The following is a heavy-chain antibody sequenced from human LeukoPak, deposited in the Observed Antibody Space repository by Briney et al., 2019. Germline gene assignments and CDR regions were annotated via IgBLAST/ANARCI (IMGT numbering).Heavy chain of an antibody. V-gene: IGHV1-2*02. Sequence: GASVKVSCKASGYTFSGNYMHWVRQAPGQGLEWMGWINSNSGDPNYAQKFQGRVTLTRDTSISTAYMELSRLRSDDTAVYYCAREKGGNSGFDYWGRGTLVTVSS. CDR3: AREKGGNSGFDY. D-gene: IGHD4-23*01. CDR2: INSNSGDP. CDR1: GYTFSGNY. J-gene: IGHJ4*02.